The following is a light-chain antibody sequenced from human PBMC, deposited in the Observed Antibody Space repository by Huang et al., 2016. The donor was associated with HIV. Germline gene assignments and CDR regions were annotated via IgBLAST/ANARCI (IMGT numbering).Light chain of an antibody. Sequence: DIQMTQTPSAMSASVGDRVTITCRASQDIANSLAWFQQKPGKVPRPLIYGTSTLRSGVPSRFSDSGSGTEFTLTINSLQPEDFATYYCLQHNTYPWMFGQGTKVEVK. V-gene: IGKV1-17*03. J-gene: IGKJ1*01. CDR1: QDIANS. CDR2: GTS. CDR3: LQHNTYPWM.